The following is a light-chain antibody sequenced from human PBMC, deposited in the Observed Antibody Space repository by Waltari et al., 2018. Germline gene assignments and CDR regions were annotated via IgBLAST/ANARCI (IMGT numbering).Light chain of an antibody. J-gene: IGLJ3*02. CDR1: SSDVAAYNY. V-gene: IGLV2-8*01. CDR3: NAYAGSDNLV. Sequence: QSALTQPPSASGSPGQSVTISCTGTSSDVAAYNYVSWYQQHPGKAPKLMIYEVSKRPSGVPDRFSGYKSGNTASLTVSGLQAEDEADYYCNAYAGSDNLVFGAGTKLTVL. CDR2: EVS.